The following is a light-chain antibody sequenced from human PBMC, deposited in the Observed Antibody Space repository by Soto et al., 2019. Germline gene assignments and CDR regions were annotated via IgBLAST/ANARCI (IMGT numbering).Light chain of an antibody. V-gene: IGKV1-5*01. CDR2: DAS. J-gene: IGKJ2*01. Sequence: DILMTQSPSTLSASVGDRVTITCRASQSISSWLAWYQQKPGKAPKLLIYDASSLESGVPSRFSGSGSGTEFTLTISSLQPDDFATYYCQQYNSYGTLGQGTKLEIK. CDR1: QSISSW. CDR3: QQYNSYGT.